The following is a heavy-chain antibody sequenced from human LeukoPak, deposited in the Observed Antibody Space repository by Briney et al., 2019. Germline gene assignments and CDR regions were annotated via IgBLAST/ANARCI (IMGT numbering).Heavy chain of an antibody. Sequence: KASETPSLTCAVYGGSFSGYYWSWIRQPPGKGLEWIGDIYHSGSTYYNPSLKSRVTISVDTSKNQFCLRLYSVTAADTAVYYCARDSTVVTRSGFDYWGQGTLVTVSS. CDR3: ARDSTVVTRSGFDY. D-gene: IGHD4-23*01. CDR2: IYHSGST. V-gene: IGHV4-34*01. CDR1: GGSFSGYY. J-gene: IGHJ4*02.